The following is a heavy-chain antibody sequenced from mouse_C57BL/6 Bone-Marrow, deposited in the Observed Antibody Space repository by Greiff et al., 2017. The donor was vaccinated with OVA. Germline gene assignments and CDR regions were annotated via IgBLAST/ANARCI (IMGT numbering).Heavy chain of an antibody. CDR3: ARRGGVPFDY. J-gene: IGHJ2*01. V-gene: IGHV5-6*01. D-gene: IGHD1-1*02. Sequence: EVQLVESGGDLVKPGGSLKLSCAASGFTFSSYGMSWVRQTPDKRLEWVATISSGGSYTYYPDSVKGRFTISRDNAKNTLYLQRSSLKSEDTAMYYCARRGGVPFDYWGQGTTLTVSS. CDR2: ISSGGSYT. CDR1: GFTFSSYG.